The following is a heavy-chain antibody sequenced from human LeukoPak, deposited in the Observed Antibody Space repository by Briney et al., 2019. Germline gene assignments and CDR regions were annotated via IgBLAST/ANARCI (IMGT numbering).Heavy chain of an antibody. Sequence: SETLSLTCTVSGGSISSYYWSWIRQPAGKGLEWIGRIYTSGSTNYNPSLKSRVTMSVDTSKNQFSLELSSVTAADTAVYYCARGSAVAGTFDYWGQGTLVTVSS. CDR3: ARGSAVAGTFDY. D-gene: IGHD6-19*01. CDR1: GGSISSYY. J-gene: IGHJ4*02. CDR2: IYTSGST. V-gene: IGHV4-4*07.